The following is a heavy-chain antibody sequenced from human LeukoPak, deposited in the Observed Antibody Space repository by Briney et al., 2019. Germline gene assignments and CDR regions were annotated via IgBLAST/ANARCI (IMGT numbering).Heavy chain of an antibody. Sequence: GGSLRLSCAACGFTFSNYAMRWVRQAPGKGLEWVSGISGSGDSTYYADSVKGRFTISRDNSKNTLYLQMNSLRAEDTAVYYCARRSGIAVAGAFDYWGQGTLVTVSS. CDR2: ISGSGDST. CDR1: GFTFSNYA. D-gene: IGHD6-19*01. V-gene: IGHV3-23*01. CDR3: ARRSGIAVAGAFDY. J-gene: IGHJ4*02.